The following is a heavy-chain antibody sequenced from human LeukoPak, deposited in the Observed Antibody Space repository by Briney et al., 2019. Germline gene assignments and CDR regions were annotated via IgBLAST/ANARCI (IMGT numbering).Heavy chain of an antibody. CDR1: GESFTGYY. CDR2: INQSGST. J-gene: IGHJ3*02. V-gene: IGHV4-34*01. CDR3: ARSWYNGNYHGAFNM. D-gene: IGHD1-26*01. Sequence: SETLSLTCAVYGESFTGYYWNWIRQPPGNGLEWIGEINQSGSTNYNPSLKSRITISVDTSKNQFSLKLNSVTAADTAVYYCARSWYNGNYHGAFNMWDEGTMVTFTS.